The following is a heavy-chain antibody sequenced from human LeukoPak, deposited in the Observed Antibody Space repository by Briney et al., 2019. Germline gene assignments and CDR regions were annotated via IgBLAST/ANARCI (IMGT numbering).Heavy chain of an antibody. CDR1: GGSFSGYY. CDR2: INHSGST. CDR3: ARALFVTTSRHPYYFDY. Sequence: PSETLSLTCAVYGGSFSGYYWSWIRQPPGKGLEWIGEINHSGSTNYNPSLRSRVTISVDTSKNQFSLKLSSVTAADTAVYYCARALFVTTSRHPYYFDYWGQGTLVTVSS. D-gene: IGHD4-17*01. J-gene: IGHJ4*02. V-gene: IGHV4-34*01.